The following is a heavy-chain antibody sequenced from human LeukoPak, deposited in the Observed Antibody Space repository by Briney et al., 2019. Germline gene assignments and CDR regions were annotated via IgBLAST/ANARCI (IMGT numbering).Heavy chain of an antibody. V-gene: IGHV4-39*01. CDR1: GGSITIRNYY. D-gene: IGHD4-17*01. J-gene: IGHJ5*02. CDR2: ISYSGST. CDR3: ARHPYGDYRNWFDP. Sequence: SESLSLTCTVSGGSITIRNYYWGWIRQPPGKGLEWIGSISYSGSTYYNPSLKSRVTISADTSKNQFSLKLSSVTAADTAVLYCARHPYGDYRNWFDPWGQGTLVIVSS.